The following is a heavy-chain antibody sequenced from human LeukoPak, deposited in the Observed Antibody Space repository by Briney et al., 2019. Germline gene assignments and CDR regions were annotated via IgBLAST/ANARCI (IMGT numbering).Heavy chain of an antibody. CDR1: GGTFSSYA. CDR2: IIPILGTA. CDR3: AREYYYGSGSRGSWFDP. Sequence: SVKVSCKASGGTFSSYAISWVRQAPGQGLEWMGGIIPILGTANYAQKFQGRVTITTDESTSTAYMELSSLRSEDTAVYYCAREYYYGSGSRGSWFDPWGQGTLVAVSS. J-gene: IGHJ5*02. V-gene: IGHV1-69*05. D-gene: IGHD3-10*01.